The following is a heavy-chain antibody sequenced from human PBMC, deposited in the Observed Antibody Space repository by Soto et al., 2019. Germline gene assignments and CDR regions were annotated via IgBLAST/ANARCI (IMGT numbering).Heavy chain of an antibody. CDR2: IFHTASA. V-gene: IGHV4-4*02. J-gene: IGHJ5*02. Sequence: QVQLQESGPGLMKPSGTLSLTCAVSGCSITSTWWSWVRQPPGKGLEWLAEIFHTASANYNPSLMGRLTISMDKSRSHLSLTLNSVTAADTAVYYCAMHIAVSGTRGFEPWGQGTLVSVSS. CDR1: GCSITSTW. CDR3: AMHIAVSGTRGFEP. D-gene: IGHD2-21*01.